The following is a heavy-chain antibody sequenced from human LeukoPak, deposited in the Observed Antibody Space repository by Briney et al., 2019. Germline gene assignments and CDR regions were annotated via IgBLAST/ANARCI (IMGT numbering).Heavy chain of an antibody. Sequence: GGSLRLSCAASGFTFSSYWMSWVRQAPGKGLEWVSSISGSGSGGSTYYADSVKGRFTISRDNSKNTLYLQMNSLRAEDTAVYYCARVAEVGATGYYYYMDVWGKGTTVTISS. J-gene: IGHJ6*03. CDR3: ARVAEVGATGYYYYMDV. CDR1: GFTFSSYW. D-gene: IGHD1-26*01. V-gene: IGHV3-23*01. CDR2: ISGSGSGGST.